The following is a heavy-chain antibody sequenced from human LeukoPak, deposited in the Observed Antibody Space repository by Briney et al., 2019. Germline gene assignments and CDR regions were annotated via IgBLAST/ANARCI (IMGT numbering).Heavy chain of an antibody. CDR1: GFTFNNYV. CDR2: VSGSGGST. D-gene: IGHD6-19*01. J-gene: IGHJ5*02. Sequence: GGSLRLSCAASGFTFNNYVMSWVRQAPGKGLEWVSTVSGSGGSTNYADSVKGRFTISRDNSKNTLYLQMNSLRAEDTAVYYCAKDTVAVAALFDPWGQGTLVTVSS. CDR3: AKDTVAVAALFDP. V-gene: IGHV3-23*01.